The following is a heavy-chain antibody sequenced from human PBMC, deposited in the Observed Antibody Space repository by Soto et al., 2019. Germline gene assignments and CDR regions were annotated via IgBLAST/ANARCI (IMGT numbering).Heavy chain of an antibody. V-gene: IGHV3-30-3*01. CDR1: VFTFISYA. CDR2: ISYDGSNK. J-gene: IGHJ6*02. Sequence: GWSLRLSCASSVFTFISYAMHWVRQAPGKGLEWVAVISYDGSNKYYADSVKGRFTISRDNSKNTLYLQMNSLRAEDTAVYYCARDVSTIFGVVIIAYGMDVRGQGTTVTVSS. CDR3: ARDVSTIFGVVIIAYGMDV. D-gene: IGHD3-3*01.